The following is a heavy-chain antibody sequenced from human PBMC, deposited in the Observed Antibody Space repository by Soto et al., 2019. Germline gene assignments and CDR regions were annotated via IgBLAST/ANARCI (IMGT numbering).Heavy chain of an antibody. D-gene: IGHD1-7*01. J-gene: IGHJ4*02. V-gene: IGHV3-48*01. CDR3: ARSSGNYVQSREFDY. CDR1: GFTFSSYS. Sequence: QPGGSLRLSCAASGFTFSSYSMNWVRQAPGKGLEWVSYIISSSNTIYYADSVKGRFTISRDNAENTLYLQLNRLRVDDTAVYYCARSSGNYVQSREFDYWGQGTLVTVSS. CDR2: IISSSNTI.